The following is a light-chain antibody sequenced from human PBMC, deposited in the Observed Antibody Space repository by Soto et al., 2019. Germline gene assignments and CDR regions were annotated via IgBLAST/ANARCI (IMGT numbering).Light chain of an antibody. CDR2: DAS. J-gene: IGKJ5*01. CDR1: QSVSSY. V-gene: IGKV3-11*01. CDR3: QLRSNPIT. Sequence: EIVLTQSPATLSLSPGERATLSCRASQSVSSYLAWYQQKPGQAPRLLIYDASNRATGIPARFSGSGSGTDFTLTISSLEPEDFAVYYWQLRSNPITFGQGTRLESK.